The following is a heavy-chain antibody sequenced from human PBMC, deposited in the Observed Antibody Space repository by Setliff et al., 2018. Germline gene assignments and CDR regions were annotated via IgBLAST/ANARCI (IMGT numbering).Heavy chain of an antibody. CDR2: IQHDGSRE. Sequence: GGSLRLSCEASGFRFSTSDMHWVRQAPGKGLEWVSFIQHDGSREFYGDPVKGRFIISRDNSKNTLYLQMNSLSAEDTAVYYCAKVPNSGGYAGPFDFWGQGTLVTVSS. J-gene: IGHJ4*02. D-gene: IGHD5-12*01. V-gene: IGHV3-30*02. CDR1: GFRFSTSD. CDR3: AKVPNSGGYAGPFDF.